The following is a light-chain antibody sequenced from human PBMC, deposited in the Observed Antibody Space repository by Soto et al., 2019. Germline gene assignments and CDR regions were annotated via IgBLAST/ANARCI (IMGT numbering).Light chain of an antibody. J-gene: IGKJ1*01. CDR3: QHYNSYSEA. CDR1: QTISSW. V-gene: IGKV1-5*03. Sequence: DTQMTQSPSTLSGSVGDRVTITCRASQTISSWLAWYQQKPGKAPKLLIYKASTLKSGVPSRFSGSGSGTEFTLTISSLQPDDFATYYFQHYNSYSEAFGQGTKVELK. CDR2: KAS.